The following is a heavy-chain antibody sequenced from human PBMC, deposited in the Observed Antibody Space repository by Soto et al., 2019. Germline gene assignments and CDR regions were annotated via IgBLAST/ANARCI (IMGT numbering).Heavy chain of an antibody. CDR1: GYTFTSYG. V-gene: IGHV1-18*01. D-gene: IGHD2-2*01. CDR3: ARDGCSSTSCYPFDP. CDR2: ISAYNGNT. J-gene: IGHJ5*02. Sequence: ASVKVSCKASGYTFTSYGISWVRQAPGQGLEWMGWISAYNGNTNYAQKLQGRVTMTTDTSTSTAYMELRSLRSDDTAVYYCARDGCSSTSCYPFDPWGQGTLVTVSS.